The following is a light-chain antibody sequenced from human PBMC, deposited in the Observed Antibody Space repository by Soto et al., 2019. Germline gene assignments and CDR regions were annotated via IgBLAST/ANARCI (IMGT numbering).Light chain of an antibody. V-gene: IGLV2-14*02. Sequence: QSVLTQPASVSGSPGQSVTISCTGTSSDFGSYKFVSWYQHHPGKVPKVIIYETSKRPSGVSDRFSGSKSGNTASLTISGLQAEDEDYYCCFSFTSTNTHVFGSGTKLTVL. CDR3: FSFTSTNTHV. CDR1: SSDFGSYKF. CDR2: ETS. J-gene: IGLJ1*01.